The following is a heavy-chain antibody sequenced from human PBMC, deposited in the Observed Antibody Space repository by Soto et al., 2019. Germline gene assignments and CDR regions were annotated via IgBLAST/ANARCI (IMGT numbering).Heavy chain of an antibody. CDR2: ISWNGGTV. J-gene: IGHJ6*02. Sequence: PGGSLRLSCAASGFKFDAYAMHWVRHVPGRGLEWVSTISWNGGTVGYADSVKGRLTISRDNAKNSLYLQMDSLQTEDTALYYYYYYGMDVWGQGTTVTVSS. CDR1: GFKFDAYA. V-gene: IGHV3-9*01. CDR3: YYYGMDV.